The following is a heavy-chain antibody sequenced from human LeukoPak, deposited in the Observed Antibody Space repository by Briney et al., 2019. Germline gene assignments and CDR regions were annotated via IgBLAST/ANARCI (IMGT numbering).Heavy chain of an antibody. CDR3: ATGWRRDGYNSD. D-gene: IGHD5-24*01. CDR2: FDPEDGET. J-gene: IGHJ4*02. CDR1: GYTLTELS. Sequence: GASVKVSCKVSGYTLTELSMHWVRQAPGEGLEWMGGFDPEDGETIYAQKFQGRVTMTEDTSTDTAYMELSSLRSEDTAVYYCATGWRRDGYNSDWGQGTLVTVSS. V-gene: IGHV1-24*01.